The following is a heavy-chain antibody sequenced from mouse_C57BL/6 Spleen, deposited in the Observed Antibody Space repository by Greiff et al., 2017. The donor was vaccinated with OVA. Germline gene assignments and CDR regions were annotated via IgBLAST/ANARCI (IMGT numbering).Heavy chain of an antibody. CDR3: ARGGYYGSETLFDY. Sequence: QVQLQQSGAELARPGASVKMSCKASGYTFTSYTMHWVKQRPGHGLEWIGYINPSSGYTKYNQKFKDKATLTADKSSSTAYMQLSSLTSEDSAVYYCARGGYYGSETLFDYWGQGTTLTVSS. V-gene: IGHV1-4*01. D-gene: IGHD1-1*01. CDR2: INPSSGYT. J-gene: IGHJ2*01. CDR1: GYTFTSYT.